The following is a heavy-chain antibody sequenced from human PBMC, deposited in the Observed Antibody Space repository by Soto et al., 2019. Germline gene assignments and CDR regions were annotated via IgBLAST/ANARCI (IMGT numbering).Heavy chain of an antibody. Sequence: LRLSFVASGFIFSSNGMHWVRQAPGKGLEWVSLTSYDGSRKYYADSVKGRFTISRDNSKNTLYLQMNSLRAEDTAVYYCAKKSPYFYGIDVWGQGTTVTVSS. V-gene: IGHV3-30*18. J-gene: IGHJ6*02. CDR2: TSYDGSRK. CDR3: AKKSPYFYGIDV. CDR1: GFIFSSNG.